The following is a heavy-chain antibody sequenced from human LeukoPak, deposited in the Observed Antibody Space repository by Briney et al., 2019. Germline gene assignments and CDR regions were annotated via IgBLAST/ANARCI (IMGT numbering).Heavy chain of an antibody. Sequence: PGGSLRLSCASSGFTFSSYSMNWVRQAPGKGLEWVSSISSSSSSYIYYADSVKGRFTISRDNAKNSLYLQMNSLRAEDTAVYYCARDRSYYYDSSGYYWYWGQGTLVTVSS. CDR3: ARDRSYYYDSSGYYWY. J-gene: IGHJ4*02. V-gene: IGHV3-21*01. D-gene: IGHD3-22*01. CDR2: ISSSSSSYI. CDR1: GFTFSSYS.